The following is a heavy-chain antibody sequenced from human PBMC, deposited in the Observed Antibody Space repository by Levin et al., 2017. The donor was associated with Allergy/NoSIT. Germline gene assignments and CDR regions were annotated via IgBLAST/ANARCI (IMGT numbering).Heavy chain of an antibody. CDR3: ARDKSYRDTGGSYDS. Sequence: ASVKVSCKASGYSFSDYYIHWVRQAPGQGLEWMGRINPNSGGTNYAQTFQGRVTMTRDTSTGSDYMEVSRLTSDDTAVYYCARDKSYRDTGGSYDSWGQGALVTVSS. D-gene: IGHD2-8*02. CDR2: INPNSGGT. CDR1: GYSFSDYY. V-gene: IGHV1-2*02. J-gene: IGHJ5*01.